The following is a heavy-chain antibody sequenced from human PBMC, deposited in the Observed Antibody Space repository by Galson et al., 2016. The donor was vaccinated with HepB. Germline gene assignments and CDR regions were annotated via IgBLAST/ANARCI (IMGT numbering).Heavy chain of an antibody. V-gene: IGHV4-31*03. D-gene: IGHD3-22*01. Sequence: TLSLTCTVSGGSISSGGYYWSWIRQHPGKGLEWIGYIYYSGSTYYNPSLKSRVTISVDTSKNQFSLKLSPVTAAAPAVYSCSGFTYYYDSSGYYSDYWGQGTLVTVSS. CDR2: IYYSGST. J-gene: IGHJ4*02. CDR3: SGFTYYYDSSGYYSDY. CDR1: GGSISSGGYY.